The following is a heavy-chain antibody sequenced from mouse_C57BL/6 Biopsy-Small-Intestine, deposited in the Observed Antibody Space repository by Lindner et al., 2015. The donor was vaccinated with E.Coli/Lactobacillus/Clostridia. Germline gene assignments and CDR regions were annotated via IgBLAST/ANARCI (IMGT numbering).Heavy chain of an antibody. CDR2: MRTKSSNYAT. V-gene: IGHV10-3*01. J-gene: IGHJ3*01. Sequence: VQLQESGGRLVQPKGSLKLSCAASGFTFNTYAMHWVRQAPGKGLEWVARMRTKSSNYATYYADSVKDRFTISRDDSQSMFYLQMNNLKTEDTAMYYCVREDYYNYDGVFAYWGQGTLVTVST. D-gene: IGHD2-4*01. CDR3: VREDYYNYDGVFAY. CDR1: GFTFNTYA.